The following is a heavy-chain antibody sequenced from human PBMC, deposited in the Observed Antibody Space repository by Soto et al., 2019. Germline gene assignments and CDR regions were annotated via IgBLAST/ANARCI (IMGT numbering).Heavy chain of an antibody. J-gene: IGHJ3*02. CDR2: ISYVGSNK. V-gene: IGHV3-30-3*01. D-gene: IGHD6-13*01. Sequence: GGSLRLSCAASGFTFSSYAMHWVRQAPGKGLEWVAVISYVGSNKYYADSVKGRFTISRDNSKNTLYLQMNSLRAEDTVVYYCARDRLVAAAGRTPDIWGQGTMVTVSS. CDR1: GFTFSSYA. CDR3: ARDRLVAAAGRTPDI.